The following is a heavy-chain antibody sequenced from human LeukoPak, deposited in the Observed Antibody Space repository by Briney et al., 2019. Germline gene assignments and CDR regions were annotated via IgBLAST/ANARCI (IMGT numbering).Heavy chain of an antibody. V-gene: IGHV3-23*01. CDR2: IIASGGST. Sequence: GGSLRLSCATSGFTFSSYAMSWVRQAPGKGLEWVSGIIASGGSTYYADSVKGRFTISRDNSKNTLYLQMNSLRAEDTAVYYCAKDKSGYYDSSGYYGSYFDYWGQGTLVTVSS. J-gene: IGHJ4*02. CDR1: GFTFSSYA. CDR3: AKDKSGYYDSSGYYGSYFDY. D-gene: IGHD3-22*01.